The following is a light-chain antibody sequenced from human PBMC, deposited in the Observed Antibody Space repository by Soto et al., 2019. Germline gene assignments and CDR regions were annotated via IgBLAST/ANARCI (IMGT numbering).Light chain of an antibody. CDR1: NSDIGGYNY. CDR3: CSYAGTYNYWV. CDR2: DVS. Sequence: QAVVTQPRSVSGSPGQSVTISCTGTNSDIGGYNYVSWYQQHPGKAPKVIIYDVSRRPSGVPDRFSGSKSGNTASLTISGLQTEDEADYYCCSYAGTYNYWVFGGGTKLTVL. V-gene: IGLV2-11*01. J-gene: IGLJ3*02.